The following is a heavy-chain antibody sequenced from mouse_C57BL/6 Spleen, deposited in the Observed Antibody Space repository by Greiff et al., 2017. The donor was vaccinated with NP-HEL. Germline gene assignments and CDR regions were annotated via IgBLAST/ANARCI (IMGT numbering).Heavy chain of an antibody. CDR1: GYTFTSYW. CDR3: ARSFYGNDAWFAY. J-gene: IGHJ3*01. V-gene: IGHV1-64*01. D-gene: IGHD2-9*01. CDR2: IHPNSGST. Sequence: QVQLQQPGAELVKPGASVKLSCKASGYTFTSYWMHWVKQRPGQGLEWIGMIHPNSGSTNYNEKFKSKATLPVDKSSSTAYMQLSSLTSEDSAVYYCARSFYGNDAWFAYWGQGTLVTVSA.